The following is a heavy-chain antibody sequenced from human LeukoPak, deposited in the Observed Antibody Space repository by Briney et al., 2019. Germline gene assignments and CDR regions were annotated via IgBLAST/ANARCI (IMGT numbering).Heavy chain of an antibody. J-gene: IGHJ3*02. CDR1: GFTFSSYG. CDR2: IRYDGSNK. V-gene: IGHV3-30*02. D-gene: IGHD1-26*01. Sequence: GGSLRLSCAASGFTFSSYGMHWVRQAPGKGLEWVAFIRYDGSNKYYADSVKGRFTISRDNSKNTLYLQMNSLRAEDTAVYYCAKEGLYSGSYLGAFDIWGQGTMVTVSS. CDR3: AKEGLYSGSYLGAFDI.